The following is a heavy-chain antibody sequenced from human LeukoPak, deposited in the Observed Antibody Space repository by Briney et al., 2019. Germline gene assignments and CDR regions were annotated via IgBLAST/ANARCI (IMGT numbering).Heavy chain of an antibody. V-gene: IGHV1-69*02. Sequence: SVKVSCKASGYTFTSYTISWVRQAPGQGLEWMGRIIPILGIANYAQKFQGRVTITADKSTSTAYMELSSLRSEDTAVYYCARSGYQWRLFDYWGQGTLVTVSS. CDR3: ARSGYQWRLFDY. D-gene: IGHD3-3*01. CDR1: GYTFTSYT. J-gene: IGHJ4*02. CDR2: IIPILGIA.